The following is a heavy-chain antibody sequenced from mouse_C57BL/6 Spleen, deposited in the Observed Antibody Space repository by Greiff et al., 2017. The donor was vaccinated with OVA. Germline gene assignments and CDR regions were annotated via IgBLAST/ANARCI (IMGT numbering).Heavy chain of an antibody. J-gene: IGHJ1*03. CDR1: GFTFSSYV. D-gene: IGHD1-1*01. CDR3: ARQFITTVVEYFDV. V-gene: IGHV5-6*01. Sequence: EVQGVESGGDLVKPGGSLKLSCAASGFTFSSYVMSWVRQTPDKRLEWVATISSGGSYTYYPDSVKGRFTISRDNAKNTLYLQMSSLKSEDTAMYYCARQFITTVVEYFDVWGTGTTVTVSS. CDR2: ISSGGSYT.